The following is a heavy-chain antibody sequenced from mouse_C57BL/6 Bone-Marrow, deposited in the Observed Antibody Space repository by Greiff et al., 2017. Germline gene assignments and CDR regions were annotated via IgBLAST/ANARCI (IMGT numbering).Heavy chain of an antibody. D-gene: IGHD2-1*01. Sequence: VQRVESGAELARPGASVKMSCKASGYTFTSYTMHWVKQRPGQGLEWIGYINPSSGYTKYNQKFKDKATLTADKSSSTAYMQLSSLTSEDFAVYYCARKGGNYYAMDYWGQGTSVPVSS. J-gene: IGHJ4*01. CDR3: ARKGGNYYAMDY. V-gene: IGHV1-4*01. CDR2: INPSSGYT. CDR1: GYTFTSYT.